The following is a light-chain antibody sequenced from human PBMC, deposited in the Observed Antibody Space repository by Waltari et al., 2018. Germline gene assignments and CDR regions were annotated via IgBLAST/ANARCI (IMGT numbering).Light chain of an antibody. Sequence: EIVLTQSPGTLSLSPGERATLSCRASQSVNTYLAWYQQKPGQAPRLLIYAASTRAAGLPDRFSGSGSGTDFSLTISRLEAEDFAVYYCQHHVRLPATFGQGTKVEIK. CDR1: QSVNTY. CDR3: QHHVRLPAT. V-gene: IGKV3-20*01. J-gene: IGKJ1*01. CDR2: AAS.